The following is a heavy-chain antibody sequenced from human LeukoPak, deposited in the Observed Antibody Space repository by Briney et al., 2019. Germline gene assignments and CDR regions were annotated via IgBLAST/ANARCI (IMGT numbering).Heavy chain of an antibody. CDR2: IYIDGTT. D-gene: IGHD6-13*01. J-gene: IGHJ4*02. V-gene: IGHV3-23*03. CDR3: ARGPRYSFY. CDR1: GFTFSSYV. Sequence: GGSLRLSCAASGFTFSSYVMSWVRQAPGKGLEWISVIYIDGTTYYADSVKGRFTISRDQANNTLYLQMNTLRDEDTAVYYCARGPRYSFYWGQGTLVSVSS.